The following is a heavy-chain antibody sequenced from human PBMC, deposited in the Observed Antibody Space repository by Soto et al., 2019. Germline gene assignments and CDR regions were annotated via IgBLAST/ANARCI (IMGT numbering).Heavy chain of an antibody. J-gene: IGHJ4*02. CDR3: ASLRGKDFKLDY. CDR2: ISYDGSNK. V-gene: IGHV3-30-3*01. Sequence: GGSLRLSCAAAGFTFSSYAMHWVRQAPGKGLEWVAVISYDGSNKYYADSVKGRFTISRDNSKNTLYLQMNSLRAEDTAVYYCASLRGKDFKLDYWGQGTLVTVSS. CDR1: GFTFSSYA. D-gene: IGHD2-15*01.